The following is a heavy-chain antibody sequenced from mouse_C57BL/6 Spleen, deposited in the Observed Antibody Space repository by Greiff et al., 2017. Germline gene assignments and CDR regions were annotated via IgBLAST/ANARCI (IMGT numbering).Heavy chain of an antibody. Sequence: QVQLQQPGAELVRPGTSVKLSCKASGYTFTSYWMHWVKQRPGQGLEWIGVIDPSDSYTNYNQKFKGKATLTVDTSSSTAYMQLSSLTSEDSAVYYCARNYYGSSYDWYFDVWGTGTTVTVSS. J-gene: IGHJ1*03. CDR2: IDPSDSYT. V-gene: IGHV1-59*01. CDR1: GYTFTSYW. CDR3: ARNYYGSSYDWYFDV. D-gene: IGHD1-1*01.